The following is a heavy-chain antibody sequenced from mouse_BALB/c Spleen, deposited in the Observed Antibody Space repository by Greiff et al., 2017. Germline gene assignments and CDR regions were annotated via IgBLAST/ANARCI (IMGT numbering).Heavy chain of an antibody. Sequence: VQLQESGPELVKPGASVRISCKASGYTFTSYYIHWVKQRPGQGLEWIGWIYPGNVNTKYNEKFKGKATLTADKSSSTAYMQLSSLTSEDSAVYFCARGGGYDRSAYAMDYWGQGTSVTVSS. CDR2: IYPGNVNT. CDR3: ARGGGYDRSAYAMDY. J-gene: IGHJ4*01. D-gene: IGHD2-14*01. V-gene: IGHV1S56*01. CDR1: GYTFTSYY.